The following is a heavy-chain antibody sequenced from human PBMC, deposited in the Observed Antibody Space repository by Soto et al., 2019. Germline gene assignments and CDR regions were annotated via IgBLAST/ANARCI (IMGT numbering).Heavy chain of an antibody. Sequence: ASVKVSCKASGYTFINYAISWVRQAPGQGLEWMGWISAYNVNAHYAQRLQGRVTITTDTSTSTVYMELRSLRSDDTAVYYCARTRIVGATYCLDFWVQGTLVTVSS. CDR2: ISAYNVNA. CDR1: GYTFINYA. V-gene: IGHV1-18*01. CDR3: ARTRIVGATYCLDF. D-gene: IGHD1-26*01. J-gene: IGHJ4*02.